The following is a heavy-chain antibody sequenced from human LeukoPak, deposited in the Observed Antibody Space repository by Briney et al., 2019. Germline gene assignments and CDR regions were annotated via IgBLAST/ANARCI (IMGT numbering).Heavy chain of an antibody. CDR2: ISSSGSTI. V-gene: IGHV3-48*03. Sequence: GGSLRLSCAASGFTFSSYEMNWVRQAPGKGLEWVSYISSSGSTIYYADSVKGRFTISRDNAKNSLYLQMNSLRAEDTAVYYCARALTPYDYVWGSYRPFDYWGQGTLVTVSS. J-gene: IGHJ4*02. CDR1: GFTFSSYE. D-gene: IGHD3-16*02. CDR3: ARALTPYDYVWGSYRPFDY.